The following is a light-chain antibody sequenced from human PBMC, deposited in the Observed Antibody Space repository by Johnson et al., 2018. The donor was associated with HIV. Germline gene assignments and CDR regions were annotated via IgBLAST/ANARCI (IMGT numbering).Light chain of an antibody. CDR2: DNN. J-gene: IGLJ1*01. CDR3: GTWDSSLGYV. V-gene: IGLV1-51*01. Sequence: QSVLTQPPSVSAAPGQKVTISCSGSSSNIGNNYVSWYQQLPGTAPKLLIYDNNKRPSGIPDRFSGSKSGTSATLGITGLQTGDEADYYCGTWDSSLGYVFGTGTKFTVL. CDR1: SSNIGNNY.